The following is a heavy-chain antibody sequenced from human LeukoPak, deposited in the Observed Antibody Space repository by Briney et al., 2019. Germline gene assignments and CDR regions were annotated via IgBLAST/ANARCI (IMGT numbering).Heavy chain of an antibody. CDR2: ISSSSSTI. CDR3: ARDSYDILTGYYLGIGY. CDR1: GFNFDDYV. D-gene: IGHD3-9*01. V-gene: IGHV3-48*01. J-gene: IGHJ4*02. Sequence: GGSLRLSCAASGFNFDDYVMNWVRQAPGKGLEWVSYISSSSSTIYYADSVKGRFTISRDNAKNSLYLQMNSLRAEDTAVYYCARDSYDILTGYYLGIGYWGQGTLVTVSS.